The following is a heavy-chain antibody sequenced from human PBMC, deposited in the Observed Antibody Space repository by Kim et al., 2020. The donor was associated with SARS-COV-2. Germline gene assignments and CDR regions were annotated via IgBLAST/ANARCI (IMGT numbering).Heavy chain of an antibody. CDR2: IYHSGST. D-gene: IGHD5-18*01. CDR1: GGSISSSNW. CDR3: ARAFGGLDTAMVTFDY. Sequence: SETLSLTCAVSGGSISSSNWWSWVRQPPGKGLEWIGEIYHSGSTNYNPSLKSRVTISVDKSKNQFSLKLSSVTAADTAVYYCARAFGGLDTAMVTFDYWGQGTLVTVSS. V-gene: IGHV4-4*02. J-gene: IGHJ4*02.